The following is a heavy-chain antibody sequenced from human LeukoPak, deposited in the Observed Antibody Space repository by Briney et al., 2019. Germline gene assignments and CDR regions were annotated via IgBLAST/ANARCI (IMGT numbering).Heavy chain of an antibody. D-gene: IGHD3-9*01. V-gene: IGHV4-34*01. CDR1: GGSFSGYY. J-gene: IGHJ5*02. CDR2: INHSGST. Sequence: SETLSLTCAVYGGSFSGYYWSWIRQPPGKGLEWIGEINHSGSTNYNPSLKSRVTISVDTSKNQFSLKPSSVTAADTAVYYCARDDILTGWTRFDPWGQGTLVTVSS. CDR3: ARDDILTGWTRFDP.